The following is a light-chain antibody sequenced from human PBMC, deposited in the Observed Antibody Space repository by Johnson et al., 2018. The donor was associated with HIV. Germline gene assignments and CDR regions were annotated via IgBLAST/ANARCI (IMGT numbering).Light chain of an antibody. CDR1: SSNIGNNY. J-gene: IGLJ1*01. Sequence: QSMLTQPPSVSAAPGQKVTISCSGSSSNIGNNYVSWYQQVPGTAPKLLIYENNKRPSGIPDRFSGSKSGTSATLGITVLQTGDEADYYCGTWDSSLSAYVFATETKVTVL. CDR3: GTWDSSLSAYV. V-gene: IGLV1-51*02. CDR2: ENN.